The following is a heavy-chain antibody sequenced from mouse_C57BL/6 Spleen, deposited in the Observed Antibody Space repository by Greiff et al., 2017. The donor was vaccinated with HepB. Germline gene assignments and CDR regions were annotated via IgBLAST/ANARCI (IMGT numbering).Heavy chain of an antibody. D-gene: IGHD4-1*01. CDR1: GYSIPSGYY. V-gene: IGHV3-6*01. CDR2: ISYDGSN. CDR3: ARELGLGYFDY. Sequence: ESGPGLVKPSQSLSLTCSVTGYSIPSGYYWNWIRQFPGNKLEWMGYISYDGSNNYNPSLKNRISITRDTSKTQFFLKLNSVTTEDTATYYCARELGLGYFDYWGQGTTLTVSS. J-gene: IGHJ2*01.